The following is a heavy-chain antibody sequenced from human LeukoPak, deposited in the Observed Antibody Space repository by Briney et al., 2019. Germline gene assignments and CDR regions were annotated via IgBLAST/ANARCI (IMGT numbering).Heavy chain of an antibody. D-gene: IGHD2-2*01. CDR3: ARVGSTHQNWFDP. Sequence: GRSLRLSCAASGFTFSSYGMHWVRQAPGKGLEGVAVIWYDGSNKYYADSVKGRFTISRDNSKNTLYLQMNSLRAEDTAVYYCARVGSTHQNWFDPWGQGTLVTVSS. CDR2: IWYDGSNK. CDR1: GFTFSSYG. V-gene: IGHV3-33*01. J-gene: IGHJ5*02.